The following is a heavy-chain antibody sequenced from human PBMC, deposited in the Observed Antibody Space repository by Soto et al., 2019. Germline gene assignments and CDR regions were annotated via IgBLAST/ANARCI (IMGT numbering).Heavy chain of an antibody. CDR2: IGTAGDT. CDR3: ARGFRYDFWSGYYPTRDDAFDI. D-gene: IGHD3-3*01. J-gene: IGHJ3*02. CDR1: GFTFSSYD. Sequence: FLRLSCAASGFTFSSYDMHWVRQATGKGLEWVSAIGTAGDTYYPGSVKGRFTISRENAKNSLYLQMNSLRAGDTAVYYCARGFRYDFWSGYYPTRDDAFDIWGQGTMVTVSS. V-gene: IGHV3-13*01.